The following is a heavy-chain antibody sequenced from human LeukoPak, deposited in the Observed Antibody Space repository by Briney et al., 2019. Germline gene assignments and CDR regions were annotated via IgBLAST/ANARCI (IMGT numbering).Heavy chain of an antibody. Sequence: ASVKVSCKASEYTFTDYYIHWVRQAPGQGLQWMGWINPNSGGTNYAQKFQDRVTMIRDTSISTAYMILTRLKSDDTAMYYCARDLSRADYGSGAYPIDYWGQGTLVTISS. V-gene: IGHV1-2*02. J-gene: IGHJ4*02. CDR3: ARDLSRADYGSGAYPIDY. D-gene: IGHD3-10*01. CDR2: INPNSGGT. CDR1: EYTFTDYY.